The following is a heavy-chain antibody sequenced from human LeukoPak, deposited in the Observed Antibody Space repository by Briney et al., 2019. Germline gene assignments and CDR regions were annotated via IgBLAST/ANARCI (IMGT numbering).Heavy chain of an antibody. CDR1: GYTFTGYY. Sequence: ASVKVSCKASGYTFTGYYMHWVRQAPGQGLEWMGWINPNSGGTNYAQKSQGRVTMTRDTSISTAYMELSRLRSDDTAVYYCARVLRKWEFYYYMDVWGKGTTVTVSS. V-gene: IGHV1-2*02. CDR3: ARVLRKWEFYYYMDV. D-gene: IGHD1-26*01. J-gene: IGHJ6*03. CDR2: INPNSGGT.